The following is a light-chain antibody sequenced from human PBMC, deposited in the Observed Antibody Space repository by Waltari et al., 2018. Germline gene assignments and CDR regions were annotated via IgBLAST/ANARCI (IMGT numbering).Light chain of an antibody. Sequence: NFILTQPHSVSESPGKTVTISCPRRSGTIVTNYVTAYQQRPGSAPVLVIYEDNQRPSGVPDRFSGSIDSSSNSASLTISGLTTEDEADYYCQSFDNTSPLFGGGTRLLVL. CDR2: EDN. J-gene: IGLJ2*01. V-gene: IGLV6-57*04. CDR3: QSFDNTSPL. CDR1: SGTIVTNY.